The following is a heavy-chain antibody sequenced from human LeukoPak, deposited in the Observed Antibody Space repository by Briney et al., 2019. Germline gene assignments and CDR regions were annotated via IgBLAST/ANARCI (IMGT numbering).Heavy chain of an antibody. D-gene: IGHD4-17*01. J-gene: IGHJ6*03. CDR3: ARDQYGDYVYYYYMDV. CDR1: GFTFNTYS. CDR2: ITRSSYI. V-gene: IGHV3-21*01. Sequence: GGSLRLSCAASGFTFNTYSVNWVRQAPGKGLEWVSSITRSSYIYYADSVKGRFTISRDNAKNSLFLQMNSLRAEDTAVYYCARDQYGDYVYYYYMDVWGKGTTVTISS.